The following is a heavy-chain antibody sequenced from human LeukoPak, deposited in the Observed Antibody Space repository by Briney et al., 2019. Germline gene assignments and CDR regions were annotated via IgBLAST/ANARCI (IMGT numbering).Heavy chain of an antibody. CDR3: ARGSIAVAGPGDWFDL. CDR1: GFTFSSYW. D-gene: IGHD6-13*01. CDR2: INSDGSST. V-gene: IGHV3-74*01. Sequence: GGSLRLSCAASGFTFSSYWMHWVRQAPGKGLVWVSRINSDGSSTSYADSVKGRFTISRDNAKNTLYLQMNSLRAEDTAVYYCARGSIAVAGPGDWFDLWGQGTLVTVSS. J-gene: IGHJ5*02.